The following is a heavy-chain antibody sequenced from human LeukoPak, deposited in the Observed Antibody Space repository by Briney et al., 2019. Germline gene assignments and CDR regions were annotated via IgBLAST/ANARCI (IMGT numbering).Heavy chain of an antibody. J-gene: IGHJ4*02. CDR1: GYSFTNYW. CDR3: ARGGGMRYFDFLDY. Sequence: GESLKISCKGSGYSFTNYWVGWVRQMPGKGLEWMGIIYPDDSNTRYSPSFQGQVTISADTSISTAYLQWSRLEASDTAIYYCARGGGMRYFDFLDYWGQGTLVTVSS. D-gene: IGHD3-9*01. CDR2: IYPDDSNT. V-gene: IGHV5-51*01.